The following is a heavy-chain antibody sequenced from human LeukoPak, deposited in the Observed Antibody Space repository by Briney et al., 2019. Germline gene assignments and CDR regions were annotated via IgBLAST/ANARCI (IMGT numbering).Heavy chain of an antibody. Sequence: ASVKVSCKASGYTFTGYYMHWVRHAPGQGLEWMGWINPNSGGTNYAQKFQGRVTMTRDTSISTAYMELSRVRSDDTAVYYCARVGVSSGLHYYYYMDVWGKGTTVTVSS. D-gene: IGHD6-19*01. V-gene: IGHV1-2*02. J-gene: IGHJ6*03. CDR2: INPNSGGT. CDR1: GYTFTGYY. CDR3: ARVGVSSGLHYYYYMDV.